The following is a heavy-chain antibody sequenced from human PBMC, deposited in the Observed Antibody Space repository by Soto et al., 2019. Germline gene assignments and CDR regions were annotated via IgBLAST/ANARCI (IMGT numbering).Heavy chain of an antibody. J-gene: IGHJ6*02. CDR3: ARDVQGLALYALDV. CDR1: GFTFSGHA. Sequence: QVQLVESGGGVAQPGRSLRLSCTVSGFTFSGHAMHWVRQAPGKGLEWVTQIWYDGSNKYYAESVKGRFTISRDNSKNTLYLQMNSLRVEDTAVYYCARDVQGLALYALDVWGQGTSVTVSS. V-gene: IGHV3-33*01. D-gene: IGHD6-19*01. CDR2: IWYDGSNK.